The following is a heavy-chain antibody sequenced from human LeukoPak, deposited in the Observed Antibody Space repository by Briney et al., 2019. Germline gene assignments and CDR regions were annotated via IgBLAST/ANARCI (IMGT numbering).Heavy chain of an antibody. Sequence: SVKVSCKASGGTFSSYAISWVRQAPGQGLEWMGGIIPMFGTTTHAQKFQGRVTILADESTSTAYMELRSLRSEDTAVYYCARDDGYYYGSGSSVYDAFDIWGQGTMVTVSS. V-gene: IGHV1-69*13. D-gene: IGHD3-10*01. CDR3: ARDDGYYYGSGSSVYDAFDI. CDR2: IIPMFGTT. J-gene: IGHJ3*02. CDR1: GGTFSSYA.